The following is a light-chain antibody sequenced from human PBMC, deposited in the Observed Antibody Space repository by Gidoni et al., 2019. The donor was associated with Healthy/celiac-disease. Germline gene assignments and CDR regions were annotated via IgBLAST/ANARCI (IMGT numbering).Light chain of an antibody. CDR1: QGIRND. V-gene: IGKV1-6*01. J-gene: IGKJ1*01. Sequence: AIKMTQSPSSLSASVGDRVTITCRASQGIRNDLGWYQQKPGKAPKLLIYAASSLQSGVLSRVSGSGSGTDFTLPISSLQPEDFATYYCLQDYNYPWTFGQGTKVEIK. CDR2: AAS. CDR3: LQDYNYPWT.